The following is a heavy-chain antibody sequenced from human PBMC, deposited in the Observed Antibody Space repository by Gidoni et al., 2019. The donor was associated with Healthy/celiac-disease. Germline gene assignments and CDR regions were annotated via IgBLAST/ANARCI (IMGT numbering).Heavy chain of an antibody. CDR1: GGSISSSSYY. Sequence: QLQLQESGPGLVKPSETLSLPCTVSGGSISSSSYYWGWIRQPPGKGLEWIGSIYYSGSTYYNPSLKSRVTISVDTSKNQFSLKLSSVTAADTAVYYCARLRDRNSGRHPDYWGQGTLVTVSS. D-gene: IGHD1-26*01. V-gene: IGHV4-39*01. J-gene: IGHJ4*02. CDR2: IYYSGST. CDR3: ARLRDRNSGRHPDY.